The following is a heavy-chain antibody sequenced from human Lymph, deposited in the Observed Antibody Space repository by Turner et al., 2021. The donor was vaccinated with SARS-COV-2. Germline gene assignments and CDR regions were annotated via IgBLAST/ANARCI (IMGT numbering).Heavy chain of an antibody. J-gene: IGHJ4*02. V-gene: IGHV3-21*01. Sequence: EVQLVESGGGLVKPGGSLRLSCAASGFPFSTYSMNWVRQAPGKGLEWISSISSTSSYIYYADSVKGRFTISRDDAKNSLFLQMNSLRAEDTAVYYCARDIPTTADYFDCWGQGTLVTVSS. CDR3: ARDIPTTADYFDC. CDR1: GFPFSTYS. D-gene: IGHD4-17*01. CDR2: ISSTSSYI.